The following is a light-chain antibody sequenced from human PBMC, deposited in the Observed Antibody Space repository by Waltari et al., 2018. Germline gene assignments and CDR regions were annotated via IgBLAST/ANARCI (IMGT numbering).Light chain of an antibody. CDR2: DVS. CDR1: RSDIGAYDF. CDR3: SSYTSGSTHVI. V-gene: IGLV2-14*03. Sequence: QSALIQPASVSGSPGPSITISCTGSRSDIGAYDFFSWYQRRPGKAPQLMISDVSRRPSAVSNRFSGSKSGNRASLTISGLRPEDEADYYCSSYTSGSTHVIFGGGTKLTVL. J-gene: IGLJ2*01.